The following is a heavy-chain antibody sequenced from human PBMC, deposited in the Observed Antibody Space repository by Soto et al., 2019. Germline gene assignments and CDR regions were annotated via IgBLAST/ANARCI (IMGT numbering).Heavy chain of an antibody. Sequence: EVQLVESGGGLVQPGGSLRLSCAASGFTFSRYWMPWVRQAPGKGLVWVSRINSDGSSTSYADSVKGRFTISRDNAKKTLYLQMNSLRAEDTAVYYCARDGSKWSGSYYFDYWGQGTLVTVSS. CDR3: ARDGSKWSGSYYFDY. J-gene: IGHJ4*02. V-gene: IGHV3-74*01. CDR1: GFTFSRYW. CDR2: INSDGSST. D-gene: IGHD1-26*01.